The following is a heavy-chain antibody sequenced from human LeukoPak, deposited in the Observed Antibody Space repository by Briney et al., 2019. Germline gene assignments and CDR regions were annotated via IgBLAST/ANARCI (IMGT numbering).Heavy chain of an antibody. CDR3: TRRWPVGY. D-gene: IGHD4-23*01. CDR1: GFTFGDYA. Sequence: GGSLRLSCTASGFTFGDYAMSWVRQAPGKGLEWVGFIRSKAYGGTTEYAASVKGRFTISRDDSKSIAYLQMNSLKTEDTAVYYCTRRWPVGYWGQGTLVTVSS. J-gene: IGHJ4*02. V-gene: IGHV3-49*04. CDR2: IRSKAYGGTT.